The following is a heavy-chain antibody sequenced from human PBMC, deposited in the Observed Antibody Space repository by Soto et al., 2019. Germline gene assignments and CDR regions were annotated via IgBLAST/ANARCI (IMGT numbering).Heavy chain of an antibody. CDR3: ARGDGGYRYAVDT. Sequence: QVQLVQSGAEVKKPGSSVKVSCKASGGIFSSYSISWVRQAPEQGLEWMGRIIQMAGLADYAQRFQGSVTITADKSTRTDYMALTRLTSEDTGIYYCARGDGGYRYAVDTWGQGTMVTVSS. V-gene: IGHV1-69*02. D-gene: IGHD5-12*01. CDR1: GGIFSSYS. CDR2: IIQMAGLA. J-gene: IGHJ3*01.